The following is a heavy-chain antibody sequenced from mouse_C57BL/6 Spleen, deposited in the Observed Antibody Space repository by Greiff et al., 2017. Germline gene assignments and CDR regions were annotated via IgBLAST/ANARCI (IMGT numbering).Heavy chain of an antibody. J-gene: IGHJ4*01. V-gene: IGHV1-53*01. D-gene: IGHD1-1*01. CDR3: AREGAITTGAMDY. CDR1: GYTFTSYW. Sequence: QVQLKQPGTELVKPGASVKLSCKASGYTFTSYWMHWVKQRPGQGLEWIGNINPSNGGTNYNEKFKSKATLTVDKSSSTAYMQLSSLTSEDSAVYYCAREGAITTGAMDYWGQGTSVTVSS. CDR2: INPSNGGT.